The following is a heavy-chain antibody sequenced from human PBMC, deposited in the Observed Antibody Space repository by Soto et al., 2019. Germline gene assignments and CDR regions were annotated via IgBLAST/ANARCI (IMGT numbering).Heavy chain of an antibody. CDR3: ARHRRDGYNRFDS. D-gene: IGHD5-12*01. J-gene: IGHJ4*02. CDR2: IYPGDSDT. Sequence: PGESRKMSCKASGYSFAYYWIGWVRQMPGKGLEWMGIIYPGDSDTTYSPSFQGQVTISADKSISTAYLHWTSLKASDTAIYYCARHRRDGYNRFDSWGQGTLVTVSS. CDR1: GYSFAYYW. V-gene: IGHV5-51*01.